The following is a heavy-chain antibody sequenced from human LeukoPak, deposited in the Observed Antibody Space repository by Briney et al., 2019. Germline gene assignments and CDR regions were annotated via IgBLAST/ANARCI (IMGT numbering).Heavy chain of an antibody. CDR3: AKDTTRYYFDY. D-gene: IGHD1-26*01. J-gene: IGHJ4*02. CDR1: GLTFSSYA. Sequence: GGSLRLSCAASGLTFSSYAMSWVRQAPGKGLEWVSGISGPGGSTYYADSVKGRFTISRDNSKNTLYLQMNSLRAEDTAVYYCAKDTTRYYFDYWGRGTLVTVSS. V-gene: IGHV3-23*01. CDR2: ISGPGGST.